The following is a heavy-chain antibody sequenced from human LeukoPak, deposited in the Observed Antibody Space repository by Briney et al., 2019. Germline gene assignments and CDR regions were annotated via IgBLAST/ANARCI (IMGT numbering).Heavy chain of an antibody. V-gene: IGHV3-23*01. CDR1: GFTFSDYY. CDR3: AKAPNSGGNCYDASDV. J-gene: IGHJ3*01. D-gene: IGHD2-15*01. CDR2: ISGSGATT. Sequence: PGESLRLSCAASGFTFSDYYMSWVRQAPGKGLEWVSAISGSGATTYYTDSAKGRFTISRDNSKITLYLQMDSLRAEDTAMYYCAKAPNSGGNCYDASDVWGQGTMVTVSS.